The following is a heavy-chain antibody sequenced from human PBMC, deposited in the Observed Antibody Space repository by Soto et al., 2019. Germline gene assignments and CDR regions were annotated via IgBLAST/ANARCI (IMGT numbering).Heavy chain of an antibody. J-gene: IGHJ3*02. CDR1: GGTFSSYA. V-gene: IGHV1-69*01. D-gene: IGHD3-22*01. Sequence: QVQLVQSGAEVKKPGSSVKVSCKASGGTFSSYAISWVRQAPGQGLEWMGGLIPIFGTANYAQKFQGRVTIAADESTSTAYMELISLRSEDTAVYYCAREMSTYYYDSSGYYHAFDIWGQGTMVTVSS. CDR2: LIPIFGTA. CDR3: AREMSTYYYDSSGYYHAFDI.